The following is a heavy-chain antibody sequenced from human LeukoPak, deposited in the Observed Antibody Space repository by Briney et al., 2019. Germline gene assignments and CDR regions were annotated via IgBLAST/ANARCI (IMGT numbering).Heavy chain of an antibody. V-gene: IGHV4-34*01. CDR1: GGSFSGYY. J-gene: IGHJ5*02. D-gene: IGHD5-18*01. Sequence: SETLSLTCAVYGGSFSGYYWSWIRQPPGKGLEWIGEINRSGSTNYNPSLKSRVTISVDTSKNQFSPKLSSVTAADTAVYYCAKVAQRGYSYGNWFDPWGQGTLVTVSS. CDR2: INRSGST. CDR3: AKVAQRGYSYGNWFDP.